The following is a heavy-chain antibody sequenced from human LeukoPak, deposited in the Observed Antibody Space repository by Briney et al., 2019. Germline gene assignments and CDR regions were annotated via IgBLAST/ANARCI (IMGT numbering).Heavy chain of an antibody. Sequence: PSETPSLTCAVYGGSFSGYYWSWIRQPPGKELEWIGEINHSGSTNYNPSLKSRVTISVDTSKNQFSLKLSSVTAADTAVYYCAVGRSYWGQGTLVTVSS. V-gene: IGHV4-34*01. J-gene: IGHJ4*02. CDR3: AVGRSY. CDR2: INHSGST. CDR1: GGSFSGYY.